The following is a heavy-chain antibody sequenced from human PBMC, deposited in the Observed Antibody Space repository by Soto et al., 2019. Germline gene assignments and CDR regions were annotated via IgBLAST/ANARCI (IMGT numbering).Heavy chain of an antibody. Sequence: GGSLRLSCAASGFTFSNYAMTWVRQGPGKGLEWVSGISGSGGRSYYADSVKGRFTISRDNSKSTLYLQMNSLRAEDTAVYYCAKAYFVWSSEQPYYFDEWGQGTLVTVSS. J-gene: IGHJ4*02. CDR3: AKAYFVWSSEQPYYFDE. CDR1: GFTFSNYA. D-gene: IGHD3-16*01. CDR2: ISGSGGRS. V-gene: IGHV3-23*01.